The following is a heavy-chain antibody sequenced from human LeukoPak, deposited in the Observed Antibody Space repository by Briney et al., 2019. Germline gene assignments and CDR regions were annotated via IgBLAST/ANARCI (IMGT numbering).Heavy chain of an antibody. J-gene: IGHJ6*02. V-gene: IGHV3-13*01. CDR3: AGDSTRRGMDV. Sequence: GGSLRLSCAASGFTFSSYDMHWVRQATGKGLEWVSAIGTAGDTYYPGSVKGRFTISRENAKNSLYLQMNSLRAGDTAVYYCAGDSTRRGMDVWGQGTTVTVSS. CDR1: GFTFSSYD. CDR2: IGTAGDT.